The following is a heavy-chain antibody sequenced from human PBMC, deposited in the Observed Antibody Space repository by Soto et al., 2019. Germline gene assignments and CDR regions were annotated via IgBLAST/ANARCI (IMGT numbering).Heavy chain of an antibody. CDR1: GYRFSSYW. CDR2: IYPGDSDT. CDR3: ARRRGAAGRDNDAVDL. D-gene: IGHD6-13*01. Sequence: PGESLKISCNGSGYRFSSYWIGWVRQMPGKGLEWMGIIYPGDSDTRYSASFRGQVTISADKPINTANLQWNRLKASDTAMYYCARRRGAAGRDNDAVDLWGQGTMVTVSS. V-gene: IGHV5-51*01. J-gene: IGHJ3*01.